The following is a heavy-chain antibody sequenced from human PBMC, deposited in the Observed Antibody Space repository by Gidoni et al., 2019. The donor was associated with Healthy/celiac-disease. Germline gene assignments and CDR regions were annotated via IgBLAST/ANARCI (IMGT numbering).Heavy chain of an antibody. V-gene: IGHV1-69*01. D-gene: IGHD3-22*01. CDR3: AGDLRYYDSSMMDV. Sequence: QVQLVQSGAEVKKPGSSVKVSCKASGCTFSSYAISWVRQAPGQGLEWMRGIIPIFGTANYAQKFQGRVTITADESTSTAYMELGSLRSEDTAVYYCAGDLRYYDSSMMDVWGQGTTVTVSS. J-gene: IGHJ6*02. CDR1: GCTFSSYA. CDR2: IIPIFGTA.